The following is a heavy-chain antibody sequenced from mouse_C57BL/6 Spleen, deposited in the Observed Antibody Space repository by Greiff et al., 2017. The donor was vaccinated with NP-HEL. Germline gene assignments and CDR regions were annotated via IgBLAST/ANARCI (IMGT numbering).Heavy chain of an antibody. CDR1: GYAFSSSW. V-gene: IGHV1-82*01. CDR2: IYPGDGDT. J-gene: IGHJ2*01. Sequence: QVQLQQSGPELVKPGASVKISCKASGYAFSSSWMNWVKQRPGKGLEWIGRIYPGDGDTNYNGKFKGKATLTADKSSSTAYMQLSSLTSEGSAVYVCARERGDYDEGFDYWGQGTTLTVSS. CDR3: ARERGDYDEGFDY. D-gene: IGHD2-4*01.